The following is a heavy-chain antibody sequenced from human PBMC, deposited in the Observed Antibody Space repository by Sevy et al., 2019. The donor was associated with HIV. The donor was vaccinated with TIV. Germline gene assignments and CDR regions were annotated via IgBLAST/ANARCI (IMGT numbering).Heavy chain of an antibody. Sequence: GGSLRLSCAASGFTFSTYGMHWVHQAPGKGLEWVAVISYDGFKTYYADSMKGRFTISRDNSKNTLYLQMNSLRVEDTALYFCAKDGGRYNYAPSDYWGLGTLVTVSS. D-gene: IGHD1-1*01. CDR1: GFTFSTYG. CDR2: ISYDGFKT. CDR3: AKDGGRYNYAPSDY. J-gene: IGHJ4*02. V-gene: IGHV3-30*18.